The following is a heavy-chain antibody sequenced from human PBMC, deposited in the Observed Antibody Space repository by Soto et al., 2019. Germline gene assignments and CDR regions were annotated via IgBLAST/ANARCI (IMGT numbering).Heavy chain of an antibody. CDR3: ARDRGSGGWYIYWYFDL. CDR1: VFTFISYS. CDR2: ISSSSSYI. J-gene: IGHJ2*01. Sequence: GGSLRLSCAASVFTFISYSMNWGRQAPGKGLEWVSSISSSSSYIYYAASVKGRFTISRDNAKNSLYLQMNSLRAEDTAVYYCARDRGSGGWYIYWYFDLWGRGTLVTVS. V-gene: IGHV3-21*01. D-gene: IGHD6-19*01.